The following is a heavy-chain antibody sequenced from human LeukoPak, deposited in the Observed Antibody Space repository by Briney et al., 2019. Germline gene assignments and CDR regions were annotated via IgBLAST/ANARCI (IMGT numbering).Heavy chain of an antibody. CDR3: AKDARDGYNPFDY. CDR1: GGSISNNNYY. Sequence: SETLSLTCTVSGGSISNNNYYWGWIRQPPGKGLEWIGTIYYSGSTYYNPSLKSRVTISVDTSKNQFSLKLSSVTAADTAVYYCAKDARDGYNPFDYWGQGTLVTVPS. J-gene: IGHJ4*02. V-gene: IGHV4-39*01. CDR2: IYYSGST. D-gene: IGHD5-24*01.